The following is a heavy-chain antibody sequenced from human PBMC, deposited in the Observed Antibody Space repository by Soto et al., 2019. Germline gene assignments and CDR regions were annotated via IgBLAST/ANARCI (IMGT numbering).Heavy chain of an antibody. Sequence: QVQLVKSGGGVVQPGRSLRLSCAASGFTFSGYGMHWVRQAPGKGLEWVAVIWYDGSNENYADTVKGRFTISRDNSKNTLYLQMNSLRDEDTAVYYCARRFSSGWYADYWGQGTLVTVSS. D-gene: IGHD6-19*01. CDR2: IWYDGSNE. CDR1: GFTFSGYG. V-gene: IGHV3-33*01. J-gene: IGHJ4*02. CDR3: ARRFSSGWYADY.